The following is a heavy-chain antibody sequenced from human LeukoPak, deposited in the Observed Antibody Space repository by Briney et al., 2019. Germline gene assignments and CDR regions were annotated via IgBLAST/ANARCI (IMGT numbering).Heavy chain of an antibody. CDR3: ARDPKISMIRGVEPSDY. CDR1: GGSFNDHS. Sequence: SVTVSCKASGGSFNDHSISWVRQAPGQGLECMGRIVPTLGLPNYAQNFQGRVTITADTSTSTVYMELSSLRSEDTAVYYCARDPKISMIRGVEPSDYWGQGTLVTVSS. D-gene: IGHD3-10*01. V-gene: IGHV1-69*04. CDR2: IVPTLGLP. J-gene: IGHJ4*02.